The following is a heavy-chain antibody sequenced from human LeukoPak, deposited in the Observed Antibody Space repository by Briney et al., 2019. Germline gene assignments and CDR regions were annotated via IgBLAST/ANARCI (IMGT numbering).Heavy chain of an antibody. J-gene: IGHJ3*02. Sequence: PGGSLRLSCAASGFTFSSYSMNWVRQAPGKGLEWVSSISSSSSYIYYADSVKGRFTISRDNAKNSLYLQMNSLRAEDTAVNYCARDFQAVAGTVSAFDIWGQGTMVTVSS. D-gene: IGHD6-19*01. CDR3: ARDFQAVAGTVSAFDI. CDR2: ISSSSSYI. CDR1: GFTFSSYS. V-gene: IGHV3-21*01.